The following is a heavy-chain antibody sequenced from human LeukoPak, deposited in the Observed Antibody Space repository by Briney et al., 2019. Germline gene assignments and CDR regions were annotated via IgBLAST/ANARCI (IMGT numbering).Heavy chain of an antibody. CDR1: GFTFTGSA. J-gene: IGHJ4*02. D-gene: IGHD2-2*01. CDR2: IVLGSGNT. CDR3: AVDQGRPAGDAFDY. Sequence: SVKVSCKVSGFTFTGSASQWVRQDRGQRHEQIESIVLGSGNTNYAQKFQERLTITRDMSTTTAYMELSSLTSEDTAVYFCAVDQGRPAGDAFDYWGQGTLVTVSS. V-gene: IGHV1-58*01.